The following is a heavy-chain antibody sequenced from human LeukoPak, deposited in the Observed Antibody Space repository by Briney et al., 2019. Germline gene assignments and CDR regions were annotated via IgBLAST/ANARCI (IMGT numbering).Heavy chain of an antibody. D-gene: IGHD5-24*01. V-gene: IGHV3-53*01. CDR1: GFTVSSNY. Sequence: GGSLRLSCAASGFTVSSNYMSWVRQAPGKGLEWVSLIYSGGSTYYADSVKGRFTISRDNSKNALYLQMNSLRAEDTAVYYCARVQRDGYNRGFDYWGQGTLVTVSS. CDR3: ARVQRDGYNRGFDY. J-gene: IGHJ4*02. CDR2: IYSGGST.